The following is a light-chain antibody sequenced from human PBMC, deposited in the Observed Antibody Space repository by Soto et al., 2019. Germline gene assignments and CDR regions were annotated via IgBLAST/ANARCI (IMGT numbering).Light chain of an antibody. CDR3: QSYDSSLSAWV. Sequence: QSVLTQPPSVSGAPGQRVTISCTGSSSNIGAGYDVHWYLQLPGTAPKLLIYANSNRPSGVPDRFSGSKSGTSASLAITGLQAEDEADYYCQSYDSSLSAWVFGGGTKVTVL. J-gene: IGLJ3*02. V-gene: IGLV1-40*01. CDR2: ANS. CDR1: SSNIGAGYD.